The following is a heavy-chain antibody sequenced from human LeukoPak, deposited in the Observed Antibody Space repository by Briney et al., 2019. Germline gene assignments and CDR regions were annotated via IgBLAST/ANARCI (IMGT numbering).Heavy chain of an antibody. CDR1: GFTFSSYG. V-gene: IGHV3-33*01. CDR3: ARSVGATTDWFDP. CDR2: IWFDASNK. Sequence: PGGSLRLSCAASGFTFSSYGMFWVRQAPGKGLEWVAVIWFDASNKYYADSVKGRFTISRDNSKNTLYLEMNSLRGEDTAVYYCARSVGATTDWFDPWGQGTQAIVSS. D-gene: IGHD1-26*01. J-gene: IGHJ5*02.